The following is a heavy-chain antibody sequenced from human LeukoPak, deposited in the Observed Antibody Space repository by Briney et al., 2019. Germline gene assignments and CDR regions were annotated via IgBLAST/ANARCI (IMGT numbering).Heavy chain of an antibody. V-gene: IGHV4-39*01. CDR1: GDSITRNTYH. D-gene: IGHD7-27*01. J-gene: IGHJ4*02. CDR2: IYYSGSI. Sequence: PSETLSLTCIVSGDSITRNTYHWGWVRQPPGKGLEWIGTIYYSGSIYYNQSLRGRVALSVDTSKNKFSLKLTSVTAADTAVYYCGRLNTDWGFLFDSWGQGTLVTVSS. CDR3: GRLNTDWGFLFDS.